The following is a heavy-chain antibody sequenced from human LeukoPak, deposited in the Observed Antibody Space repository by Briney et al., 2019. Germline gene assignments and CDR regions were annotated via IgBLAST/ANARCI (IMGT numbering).Heavy chain of an antibody. V-gene: IGHV1-18*01. D-gene: IGHD6-13*01. CDR2: ISAYNGNT. CDR3: ARDRRYSSSPKSMDV. J-gene: IGHJ6*02. Sequence: ASVKVSCKASGYTFTSYGISWVRQAPGQGLEWMGWISAYNGNTNYAQKLQGRVTMTTDTSTSTAYMELRSLRSDDTAVYYCARDRRYSSSPKSMDVWGQGTTVTVSS. CDR1: GYTFTSYG.